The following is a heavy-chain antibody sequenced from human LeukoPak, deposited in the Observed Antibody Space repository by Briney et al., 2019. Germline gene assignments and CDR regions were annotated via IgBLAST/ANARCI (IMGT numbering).Heavy chain of an antibody. CDR1: GFAFSGYW. V-gene: IGHV3-7*01. CDR3: ARGGRGDQSGYSYYDY. Sequence: GGSLRLSCAASGFAFSGYWMSWARQAPGKGLEWVASIKQDGSEIYSVGSVQGRFTISRDNARNSLFLQMNSLRDEDTAVYYCARGGRGDQSGYSYYDYWGHGTLVTASS. CDR2: IKQDGSEI. J-gene: IGHJ4*01. D-gene: IGHD3-22*01.